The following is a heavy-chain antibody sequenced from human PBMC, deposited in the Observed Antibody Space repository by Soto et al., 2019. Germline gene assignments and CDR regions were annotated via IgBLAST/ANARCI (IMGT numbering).Heavy chain of an antibody. Sequence: SVKVSCKPSGGTFSSSAISWVRQAPGQGLEWMGGIIPIFGTANYAQKFQGRDTITADESPSTAYMELSSLRSEDTAVYYGANLHADISLFGPGWFDPLGQGTLVPVS. CDR3: ANLHADISLFGPGWFDP. J-gene: IGHJ5*02. D-gene: IGHD3-10*02. CDR1: GGTFSSSA. CDR2: IIPIFGTA. V-gene: IGHV1-69*13.